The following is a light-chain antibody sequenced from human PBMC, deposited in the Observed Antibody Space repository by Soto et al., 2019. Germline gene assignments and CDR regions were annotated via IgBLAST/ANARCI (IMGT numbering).Light chain of an antibody. V-gene: IGLV2-11*01. CDR2: DVS. CDR3: CSYAGSPYV. CDR1: SSDVGGYNY. Sequence: SALTQPRSVSGSPGQSGTFSCTGTSSDVGGYNYVSWYQQHPGIAPKLMIYDVSKRPSGVPDRFSGSKSGNTASLTISGLQAEDEADYYCCSYAGSPYVFGTGTKATVL. J-gene: IGLJ1*01.